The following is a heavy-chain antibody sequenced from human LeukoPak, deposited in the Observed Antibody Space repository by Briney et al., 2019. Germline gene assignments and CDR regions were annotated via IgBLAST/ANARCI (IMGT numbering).Heavy chain of an antibody. CDR3: ARSGRQLLYYFDY. CDR1: GGSISSYY. CDR2: IYYSGST. J-gene: IGHJ4*02. Sequence: PSETLSLTCTVSGGSISSYYWSWIRQPPGKGLEWIGYIYYSGSTNYSPSLKSRVTISVDMSKNQFSLKLSSATAADTAVYYCARSGRQLLYYFDYWGQGTLVTVSS. V-gene: IGHV4-59*08. D-gene: IGHD5-24*01.